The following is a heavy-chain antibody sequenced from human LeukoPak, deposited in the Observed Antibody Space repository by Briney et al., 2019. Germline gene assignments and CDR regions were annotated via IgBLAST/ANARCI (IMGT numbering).Heavy chain of an antibody. CDR3: ARGVTTSFDY. CDR2: ISAYHGNI. D-gene: IGHD4-17*01. J-gene: IGHJ4*02. V-gene: IGHV1-18*01. CDR1: GYTFTSYG. Sequence: ASVKVSCKASGYTFTSYGISWVRQAPGQGLEWMGWISAYHGNINYAQEFQGRVTMTTDTSTSTAYMELRSLRSDDTAMYYCARGVTTSFDYWGQGTLVTVSS.